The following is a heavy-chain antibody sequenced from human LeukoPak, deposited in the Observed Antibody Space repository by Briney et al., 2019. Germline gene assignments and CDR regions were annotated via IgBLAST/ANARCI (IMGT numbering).Heavy chain of an antibody. CDR2: ISGSGGST. D-gene: IGHD2-8*01. CDR3: AKYAGYCTNGVCYTYYFDY. Sequence: PGGSLRLSCAASGFTFNTYAMSWVRQAPGKGLEWVSAISGSGGSTYYADSVKGRFTISRDNSKNTLYLQMNSLRAEDTAVYYCAKYAGYCTNGVCYTYYFDYWGQGTLVTVSS. CDR1: GFTFNTYA. J-gene: IGHJ4*02. V-gene: IGHV3-23*01.